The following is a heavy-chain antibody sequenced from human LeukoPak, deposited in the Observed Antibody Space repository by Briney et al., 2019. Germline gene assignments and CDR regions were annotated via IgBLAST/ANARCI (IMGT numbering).Heavy chain of an antibody. D-gene: IGHD6-19*01. J-gene: IGHJ6*03. CDR3: ARGSSGWSAIYYYYYYYMDV. CDR1: GGSISSYY. V-gene: IGHV4-59*01. CDR2: IYYSGST. Sequence: PSETLSLTCTVSGGSISSYYWSWIRQPAGKGLEWIGYIYYSGSTNYNPSLKSRVTISVDTSKNQFSLKLSSVTAADTAVYYCARGSSGWSAIYYYYYYYMDVWGKGTTVTVSS.